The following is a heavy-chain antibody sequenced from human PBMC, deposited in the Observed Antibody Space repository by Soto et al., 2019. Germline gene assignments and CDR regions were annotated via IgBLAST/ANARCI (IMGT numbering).Heavy chain of an antibody. CDR2: IYYSGST. V-gene: IGHV4-39*01. D-gene: IGHD1-26*01. CDR3: ATLGEWELPIDY. Sequence: QLQLQESGPGLVKPSETLSLTCTVSGGSISSSSYYWGWIRQPPGKGLEWIGSIYYSGSTYYNPSLKSRVTISVDTSKNQFSLKLSSVTAADTAVYYCATLGEWELPIDYWGQGTLVTVSS. J-gene: IGHJ4*02. CDR1: GGSISSSSYY.